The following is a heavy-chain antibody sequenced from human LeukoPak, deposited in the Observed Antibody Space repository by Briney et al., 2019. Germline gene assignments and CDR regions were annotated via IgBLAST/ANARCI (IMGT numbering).Heavy chain of an antibody. D-gene: IGHD6-19*01. V-gene: IGHV1-8*03. J-gene: IGHJ6*03. CDR2: MIPNSGNT. CDR3: ARGGSSGWYGGYYYYYMDV. Sequence: GASVKVSCKASGYTFTSYDINWVRQATGQGLEWMGWMIPNSGNTGYAQKFQGRVTITRNTSISTAYTELSSLRSEDTAVYYCARGGSSGWYGGYYYYYMDVWGKGTTVTVSS. CDR1: GYTFTSYD.